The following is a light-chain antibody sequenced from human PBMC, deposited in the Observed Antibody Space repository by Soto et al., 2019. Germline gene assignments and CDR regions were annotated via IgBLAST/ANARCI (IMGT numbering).Light chain of an antibody. CDR1: GSDVGGYNY. J-gene: IGLJ2*01. Sequence: QSALTQPASVSGSPGQSITISCTGTGSDVGGYNYVSWYQQHPGKAPKLMIYAVSDRPSGVSNRFSGSKSGNTASLTISGLQAEDEADYYCSSYTSSTTVVFCGGTKLTVL. V-gene: IGLV2-14*03. CDR3: SSYTSSTTVV. CDR2: AVS.